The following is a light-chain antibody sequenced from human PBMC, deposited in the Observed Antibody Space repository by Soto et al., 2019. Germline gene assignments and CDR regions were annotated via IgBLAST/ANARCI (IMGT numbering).Light chain of an antibody. CDR3: SSYTSSTTPAV. V-gene: IGLV2-14*01. CDR1: SGDVGGYNY. Sequence: QSVLTQPASVSGSPVQSITNSCTGTSGDVGGYNYVSWYQQHPGKAPKLMIYEVSNRPSGVSNRFSGSKSGNTASLTISGLQAEDEADYYCSSYTSSTTPAVFXTAPKPPVL. J-gene: IGLJ1*01. CDR2: EVS.